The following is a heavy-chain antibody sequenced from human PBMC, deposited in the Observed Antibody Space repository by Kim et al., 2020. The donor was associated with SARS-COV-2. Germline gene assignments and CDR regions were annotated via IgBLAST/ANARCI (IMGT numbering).Heavy chain of an antibody. V-gene: IGHV6-1*01. J-gene: IGHJ3*02. CDR2: TYYRSKWYN. Sequence: SQTLSLTCAISGDSVSSNSAAWNWIRQSPSRGLEWLGRTYYRSKWYNDYAVSVKSRITINPDTSKNQFSLQLNSVTPEDTAVYYCARDPWCCGDCSGGSCSFSHAFDIWGPGTMVTVSS. CDR3: ARDPWCCGDCSGGSCSFSHAFDI. D-gene: IGHD2-15*01. CDR1: GDSVSSNSAA.